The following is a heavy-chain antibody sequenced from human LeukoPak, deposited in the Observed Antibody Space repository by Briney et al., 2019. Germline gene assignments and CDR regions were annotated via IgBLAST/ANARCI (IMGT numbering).Heavy chain of an antibody. Sequence: ASVKVSCKASGYTFTSYYMHWVRQAPGQGLEWMGRINPNSGGTNYAQKFQGRVTMTRDTSISSAYMELSRLRSDDTAVYYCATGGAYYASGSYLYWGQGTLVTVSS. V-gene: IGHV1-2*06. D-gene: IGHD3-10*01. CDR1: GYTFTSYY. CDR3: ATGGAYYASGSYLY. J-gene: IGHJ4*02. CDR2: INPNSGGT.